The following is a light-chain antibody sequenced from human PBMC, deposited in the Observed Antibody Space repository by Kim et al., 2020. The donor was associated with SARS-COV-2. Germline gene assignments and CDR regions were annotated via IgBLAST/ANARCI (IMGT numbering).Light chain of an antibody. Sequence: ALDQPARTTCEGNSIGGKKVQWYQQKPGQAPVLVIYRDDNRPSGIPERFSGSNSGNTATLTISSAQVGDEADYYCQVWDGSHVTFGGGTQLTVL. J-gene: IGLJ3*02. V-gene: IGLV3-9*01. CDR1: SIGGKK. CDR3: QVWDGSHVT. CDR2: RDD.